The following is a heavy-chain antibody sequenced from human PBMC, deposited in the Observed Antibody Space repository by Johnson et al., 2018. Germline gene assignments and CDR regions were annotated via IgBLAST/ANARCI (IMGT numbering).Heavy chain of an antibody. Sequence: VQLVESGGGLVQPGRSLRLSCAASGFTFDDYAMHWVRQPPGKGLEWVSGISWNSGSIGYAASVEGRFTISRDNAKNSLFLQRNSLGEEDTGLYYLGRDYSSSWADTFDVWGQGTMVTVSS. V-gene: IGHV3-9*01. D-gene: IGHD2-2*01. CDR2: ISWNSGSI. J-gene: IGHJ3*01. CDR1: GFTFDDYA. CDR3: GRDYSSSWADTFDV.